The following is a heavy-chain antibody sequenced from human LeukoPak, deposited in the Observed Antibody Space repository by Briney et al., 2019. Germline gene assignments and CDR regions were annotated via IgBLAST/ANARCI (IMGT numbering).Heavy chain of an antibody. CDR2: ISGSGGST. CDR3: AKDDGREPYYYYYMDV. V-gene: IGHV3-23*01. D-gene: IGHD1-26*01. CDR1: GFTFSSYE. J-gene: IGHJ6*03. Sequence: GGSLRLSCAASGFTFSSYEMNWVRQAPGKGLEWVSAISGSGGSTYYADSVKGRFTISRDNSKNTLYLQMNSLRAEDTAVYYCAKDDGREPYYYYYMDVWGKGTTVTVSS.